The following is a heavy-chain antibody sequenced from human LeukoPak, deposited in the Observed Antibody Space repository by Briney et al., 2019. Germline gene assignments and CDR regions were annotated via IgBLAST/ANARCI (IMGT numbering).Heavy chain of an antibody. CDR2: IYSGDST. Sequence: GGSLRLSCAASGFTVSSNYMSWVRQAPGKGLEWVSVIYSGDSTYYADSVKGRFTISRDTSKNTLYLQMNSLGAEDTAVYYCARGPHYSSSWFWGQGTLVTVSS. CDR3: ARGPHYSSSWF. V-gene: IGHV3-53*01. D-gene: IGHD6-13*01. J-gene: IGHJ4*02. CDR1: GFTVSSNY.